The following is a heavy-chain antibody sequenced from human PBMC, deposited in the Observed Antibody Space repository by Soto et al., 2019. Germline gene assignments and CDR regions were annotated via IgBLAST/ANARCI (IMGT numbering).Heavy chain of an antibody. CDR3: ATGGAVAGYYYYGMDV. CDR2: IIPIFGTA. Sequence: QVQLVQSGAEVKKPGSSVKVSCKASGGTFSSYAISWVRQAPGQGLEWMGGIIPIFGTANYAQKFQGRVTITADESTSTAYMELRSRRSEDTAVYYCATGGAVAGYYYYGMDVWGQGTKVTVSS. V-gene: IGHV1-69*01. CDR1: GGTFSSYA. D-gene: IGHD6-19*01. J-gene: IGHJ6*02.